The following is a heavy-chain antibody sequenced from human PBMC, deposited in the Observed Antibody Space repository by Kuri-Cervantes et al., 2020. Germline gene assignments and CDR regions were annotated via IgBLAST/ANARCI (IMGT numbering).Heavy chain of an antibody. V-gene: IGHV4-59*01. CDR1: GGSISGYY. Sequence: SETLSLTCTVSGGSISGYYWSWIRQPPGKGLEWIGYIYYSDTSNYNPSLKSRVTMSVDTSKNQFSLKLRSVTAEDTAVYYCAGEVYAPGPFDIWGQGTVVTVSS. CDR2: IYYSDTS. J-gene: IGHJ3*02. CDR3: AGEVYAPGPFDI. D-gene: IGHD2-8*01.